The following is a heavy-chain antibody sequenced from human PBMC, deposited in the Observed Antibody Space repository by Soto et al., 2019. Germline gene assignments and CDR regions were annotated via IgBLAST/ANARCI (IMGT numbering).Heavy chain of an antibody. CDR1: GFTFSSYW. CDR3: AGDQSPINYYYGMDV. CDR2: IKQDGSEK. V-gene: IGHV3-7*03. J-gene: IGHJ6*02. Sequence: PASGFTFSSYWMSWVRQAPGKGLEWVANIKQDGSEKYYVDSVKGRFTISRDNAKNSLYLQMNSLRAEDTAVYYCAGDQSPINYYYGMDVWGQGTTVTVSS. D-gene: IGHD1-20*01.